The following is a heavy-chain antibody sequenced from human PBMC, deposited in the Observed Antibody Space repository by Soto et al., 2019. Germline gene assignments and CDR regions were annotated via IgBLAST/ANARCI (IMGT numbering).Heavy chain of an antibody. D-gene: IGHD6-6*01. CDR3: ARGQSSDYEQPVN. V-gene: IGHV3-53*01. CDR1: GFTVSSAY. Sequence: EVQLVESGGGLIQPGGSLRLSCAASGFTVSSAYMSWVRRAPGQGLEWVSVLYSGGSPYYADSVKGRFIISRDNSKNALYLQMNSLRAEDTDVYYCARGQSSDYEQPVNWGQGTLVIVSS. CDR2: LYSGGSP. J-gene: IGHJ4*02.